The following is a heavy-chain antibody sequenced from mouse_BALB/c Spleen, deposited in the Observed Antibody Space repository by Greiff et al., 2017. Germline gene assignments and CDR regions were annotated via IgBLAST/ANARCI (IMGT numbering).Heavy chain of an antibody. J-gene: IGHJ4*01. V-gene: IGHV5-12-1*01. Sequence: EVQLQESGGGLVKPGGSLKLSCAASGFAFSSYDMSWVRQTPEKRLEWVAYISSGGGSTYYPDTVKGRFTISRDNAKNTLYLQMSSLKSEDTAMYYCAREGLRRGYAMDYWGQGTSVTVSS. CDR3: AREGLRRGYAMDY. D-gene: IGHD2-2*01. CDR1: GFAFSSYD. CDR2: ISSGGGST.